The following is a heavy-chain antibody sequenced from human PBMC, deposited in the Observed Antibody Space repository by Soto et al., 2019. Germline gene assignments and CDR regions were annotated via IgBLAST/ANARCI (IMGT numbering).Heavy chain of an antibody. CDR3: ARRGTTGTTFDY. CDR2: IYYSGST. J-gene: IGHJ4*02. V-gene: IGHV4-59*08. CDR1: GGSISSYY. D-gene: IGHD1-1*01. Sequence: SETLTHTCTVSGGSISSYYWSWIRQPPGKGLEWIGYIYYSGSTNYNPSLKSRVTISVDTSKNQFSLKLSSVTAADTAVYYCARRGTTGTTFDYWGQGTLVTVSS.